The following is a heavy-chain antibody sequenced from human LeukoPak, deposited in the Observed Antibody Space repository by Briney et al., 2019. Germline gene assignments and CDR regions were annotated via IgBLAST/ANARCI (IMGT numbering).Heavy chain of an antibody. J-gene: IGHJ4*02. V-gene: IGHV3-30-3*01. Sequence: GGSLRLSCAASGFTFSSYAMHWVRQAPGKGLEWVAVISYGGSNKYYADSVKGRFTISRDNSKNTLYLQMNSLRAEDTAVYYCARVEGSSWYYFDYWGQGTLVTVSS. CDR1: GFTFSSYA. D-gene: IGHD6-13*01. CDR3: ARVEGSSWYYFDY. CDR2: ISYGGSNK.